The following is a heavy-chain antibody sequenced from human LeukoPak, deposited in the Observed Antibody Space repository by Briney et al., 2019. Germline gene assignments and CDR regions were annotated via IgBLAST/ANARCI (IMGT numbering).Heavy chain of an antibody. V-gene: IGHV3-30*02. CDR1: GFTFSSYG. J-gene: IGHJ4*02. D-gene: IGHD3-3*01. Sequence: GGSLRLSCAASGFTFSSYGMHWVRQAPGKGLEWVAFIRYDGSKKYYADSVKGRFTISRDNSKNTLYLQMNSLRAEDTAVYYCAKEGGFLEWLSPPSAHFDYWGQGTLVTVSS. CDR3: AKEGGFLEWLSPPSAHFDY. CDR2: IRYDGSKK.